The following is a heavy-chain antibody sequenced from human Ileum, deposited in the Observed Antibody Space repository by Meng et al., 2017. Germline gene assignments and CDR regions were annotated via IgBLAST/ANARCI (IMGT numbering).Heavy chain of an antibody. CDR1: GGSISSSNW. CDR2: IYHSGST. CDR3: ARDSPGELAPTYY. D-gene: IGHD3-10*01. Sequence: VPLQRSRPRMAEPYGTIALTSAGSGGSISSSNWWTWVRQRPGKGLEWIWEIYHSGSTNYNPSLKSRVTISVDKSKNQFSLKLSSVTAADTAVYYCARDSPGELAPTYYWGQGTLVTVSS. V-gene: IGHV4-4*02. J-gene: IGHJ4*02.